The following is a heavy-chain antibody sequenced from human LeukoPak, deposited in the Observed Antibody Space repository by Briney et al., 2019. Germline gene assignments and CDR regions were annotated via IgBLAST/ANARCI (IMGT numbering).Heavy chain of an antibody. CDR1: GFTFSDYV. V-gene: IGHV3-23*01. Sequence: PGRSLRLSCAASGFTFSDYVMAWVRQAPGKGLEWVSAVSVSGSSTYYADSVKGRFTISRDNSKNTLYLQMNSLRAEDTAVYYCAKVHNWGSEYYFDYWGQGTLVTVSS. J-gene: IGHJ4*02. D-gene: IGHD7-27*01. CDR3: AKVHNWGSEYYFDY. CDR2: VSVSGSST.